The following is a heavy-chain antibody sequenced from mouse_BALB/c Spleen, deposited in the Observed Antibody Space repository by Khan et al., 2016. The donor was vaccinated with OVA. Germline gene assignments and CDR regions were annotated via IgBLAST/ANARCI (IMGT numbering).Heavy chain of an antibody. V-gene: IGHV1S137*01. CDR1: GDTFRDYA. CDR2: ISNYNGNT. D-gene: IGHD2-12*01. J-gene: IGHJ4*01. Sequence: GPQVERPGVSVKISCKGSGDTFRDYAMHWVRQSHAKSLEWIGVISNYNGNTNYNKKFTGNATMTVDKSSSTAYMVLARLTSEDSAIYYCARRDMLLLLRGMDYWGQGTSVTVSS. CDR3: ARRDMLLLLRGMDY.